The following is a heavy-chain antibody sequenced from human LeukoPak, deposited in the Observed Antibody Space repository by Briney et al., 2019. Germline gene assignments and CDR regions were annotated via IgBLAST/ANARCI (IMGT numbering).Heavy chain of an antibody. V-gene: IGHV3-30*02. CDR1: GFIFSTYG. CDR2: IRSDGSDK. D-gene: IGHD3-22*01. CDR3: GKHDSSSGY. J-gene: IGHJ4*02. Sequence: GRSLRLSCAASGFIFSTYGMHWVRQAPGKGLEWVAFIRSDGSDKSYAGSVMGRFTISRDNSKNTLYLQMNTLRAEDTAVYYCGKHDSSSGYWGQGTLVTVSS.